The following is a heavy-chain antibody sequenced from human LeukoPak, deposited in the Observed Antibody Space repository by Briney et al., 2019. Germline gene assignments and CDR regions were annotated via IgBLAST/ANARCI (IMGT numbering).Heavy chain of an antibody. D-gene: IGHD3-10*01. CDR3: AKDDPTTVGEAFDV. V-gene: IGHV4-61*02. CDR1: GGSISGSSYY. J-gene: IGHJ3*01. CDR2: MYTSGAR. Sequence: SETLSLTCRVSGGSISGSSYYCNWIRQPAGKGLEWIGRMYTSGARNYSPSLKGRVTMSVDTSKNEFSLKLNSVTAADTAVYYCAKDDPTTVGEAFDVWGQGTMVTVSS.